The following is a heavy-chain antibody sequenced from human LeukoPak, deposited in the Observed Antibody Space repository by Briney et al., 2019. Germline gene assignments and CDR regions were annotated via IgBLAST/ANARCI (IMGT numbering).Heavy chain of an antibody. CDR2: ISDTGGHT. J-gene: IGHJ4*02. D-gene: IGHD4-17*01. CDR1: GFNFSSYV. V-gene: IGHV3-23*01. Sequence: GGSLRLSCEASGFNFSSYVMSWVRQAPGKGLEWVSSISDTGGHTYNADSVRGRFSISRDNSKNTLYLQMRNLRAEDTAVYYCARGSKSYGDYIRSRIHYFDYWGQGTLVTVSS. CDR3: ARGSKSYGDYIRSRIHYFDY.